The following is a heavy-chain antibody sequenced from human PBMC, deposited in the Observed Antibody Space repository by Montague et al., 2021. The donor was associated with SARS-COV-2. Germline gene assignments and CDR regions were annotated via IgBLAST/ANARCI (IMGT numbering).Heavy chain of an antibody. CDR3: AKDPHYDFWSGYYFDY. Sequence: SLRLSCAASGFTFSCYAMSWCRRARAKGLNGSSLVYTPGRSAYCADSVKCRFTISRDNSKNTLYLQMNSLRAEDTAVYYCAKDPHYDFWSGYYFDYWGQG. CDR2: VYTPGRSA. J-gene: IGHJ4*02. V-gene: IGHV3-23*03. CDR1: GFTFSCYA. D-gene: IGHD3-3*01.